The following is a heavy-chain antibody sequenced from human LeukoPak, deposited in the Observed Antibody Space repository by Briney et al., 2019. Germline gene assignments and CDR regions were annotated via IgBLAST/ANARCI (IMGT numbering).Heavy chain of an antibody. CDR1: GGSFSGYY. J-gene: IGHJ6*02. Sequence: PSETLSLTCAVYGGSFSGYYWSWIRQPPGKGLEWIGEINHSGSTSYNPSLKSRVTISVDTSKNQFSLKLSSVTAADTAVYYCARVPLEYSSSSNYYYYGMDVWGQGTTVTVSS. V-gene: IGHV4-34*01. CDR3: ARVPLEYSSSSNYYYYGMDV. D-gene: IGHD6-6*01. CDR2: INHSGST.